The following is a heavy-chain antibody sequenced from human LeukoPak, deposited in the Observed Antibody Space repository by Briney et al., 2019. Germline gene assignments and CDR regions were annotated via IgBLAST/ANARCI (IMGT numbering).Heavy chain of an antibody. CDR2: IIPIFGTA. D-gene: IGHD3-3*01. CDR3: AREKYDFWSVYYFDH. V-gene: IGHV1-69*01. Sequence: SVKVSCKASGGTFSSYAISWVRQAPGQGLEWMGGIIPIFGTANYAQKFQGRVTITADESTSTAYMELSSLRSEDTAVYYCAREKYDFWSVYYFDHWGQGTLVTVSS. CDR1: GGTFSSYA. J-gene: IGHJ4*02.